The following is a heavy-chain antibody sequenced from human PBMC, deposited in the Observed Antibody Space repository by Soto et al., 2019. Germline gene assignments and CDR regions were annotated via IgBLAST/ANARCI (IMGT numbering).Heavy chain of an antibody. D-gene: IGHD6-13*01. Sequence: SETLSLTCAVSGGSISSSNWWSWVRQPPGKGLEWIGEIYHSGSTNYNPSLKSQVTISVDKSKNQFSLKLSSVTAADTAVYYCASAAKMGGSSCWFDYWGQGTLVTVSS. J-gene: IGHJ4*02. V-gene: IGHV4-4*02. CDR2: IYHSGST. CDR1: GGSISSSNW. CDR3: ASAAKMGGSSCWFDY.